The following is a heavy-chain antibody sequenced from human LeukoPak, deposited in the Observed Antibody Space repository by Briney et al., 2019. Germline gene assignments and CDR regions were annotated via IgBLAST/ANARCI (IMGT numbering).Heavy chain of an antibody. D-gene: IGHD6-19*01. Sequence: PSETLSLTCTVSGGSISSYYWSWIRQPPGKGLEWIGYIHYSGSTNYNPSLKSRVTISVDTSKNQFSLKLSSVTAADTAVYYCARVDSSGWYYFDYWGQGTLITVPS. V-gene: IGHV4-59*08. J-gene: IGHJ4*02. CDR3: ARVDSSGWYYFDY. CDR1: GGSISSYY. CDR2: IHYSGST.